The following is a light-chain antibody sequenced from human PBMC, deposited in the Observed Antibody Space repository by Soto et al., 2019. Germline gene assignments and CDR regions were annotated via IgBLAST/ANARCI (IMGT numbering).Light chain of an antibody. V-gene: IGKV3-20*01. J-gene: IGKJ1*01. CDR3: QQYGSSPT. CDR2: DVS. CDR1: QSVSSNY. Sequence: ESVLTQSPGTLSLSPGERATLSCRSSQSVSSNYLAWYQQKPDQAPRLVIYDVSGRATGIPDRFSGSGSGTDLTLTISRLEPEDFAVYYCQQYGSSPTFGQGTQVDIK.